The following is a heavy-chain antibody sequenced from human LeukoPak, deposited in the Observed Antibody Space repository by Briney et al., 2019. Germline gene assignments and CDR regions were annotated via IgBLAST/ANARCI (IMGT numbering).Heavy chain of an antibody. V-gene: IGHV3-48*04. D-gene: IGHD3-10*01. CDR1: GFTFSSYS. CDR3: ASTYYGSGSSDY. J-gene: IGHJ4*02. Sequence: GGSLRLSCAASGFTFSSYSMNWVRQAPGKGLEWVSYISSSGSTIYYADSVKGRFTISRDNAKNSLYLQMNSLRAEDTAVYYCASTYYGSGSSDYWGQGTLVTVSS. CDR2: ISSSGSTI.